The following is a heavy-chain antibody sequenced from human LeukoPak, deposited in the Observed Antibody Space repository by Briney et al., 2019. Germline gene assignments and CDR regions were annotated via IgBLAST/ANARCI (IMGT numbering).Heavy chain of an antibody. J-gene: IGHJ4*02. Sequence: GGSLRLSCAASGFTFSSYGMHWVRQAPGKGLEWVAVIWYDGSNKYYADSVKGRFTISRDNSKNTLYLQMNSLRAEDTAVYYCARDPGGGAHDYWGQGTLVTVSS. V-gene: IGHV3-33*01. CDR3: ARDPGGGAHDY. CDR1: GFTFSSYG. CDR2: IWYDGSNK. D-gene: IGHD3-16*01.